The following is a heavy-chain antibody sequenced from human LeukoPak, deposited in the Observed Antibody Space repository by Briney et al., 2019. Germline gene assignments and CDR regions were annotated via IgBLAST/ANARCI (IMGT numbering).Heavy chain of an antibody. CDR3: ARGPYYDFWKRWFDP. CDR2: ISSSSYI. V-gene: IGHV3-21*01. CDR1: GFTFSSYS. D-gene: IGHD3-3*01. J-gene: IGHJ5*02. Sequence: GGSLRLSCVASGFTFSSYSMNWVRQAPGKGLEWVSSISSSSYIYYADSVKGRFTISRDNAKNSLYLQMNSLRAEDTAVYYCARGPYYDFWKRWFDPWGQGTLVTVSS.